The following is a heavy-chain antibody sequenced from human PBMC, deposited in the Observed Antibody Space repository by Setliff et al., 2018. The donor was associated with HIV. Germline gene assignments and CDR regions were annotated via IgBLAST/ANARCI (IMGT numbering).Heavy chain of an antibody. CDR1: GGSISSSSYY. V-gene: IGHV4-39*01. Sequence: KPSETLSLTCTVSGGSISSSSYYWAWVRQPPGKGLEWIGSIYYSGSTSYNPSLKSRVTISVDTSKNQFSLKLRSVTAADTAVYYCARRRGYCSGGTCYSGGYWFDPWGQGTLVTVSS. J-gene: IGHJ5*02. CDR3: ARRRGYCSGGTCYSGGYWFDP. CDR2: IYYSGST. D-gene: IGHD2-15*01.